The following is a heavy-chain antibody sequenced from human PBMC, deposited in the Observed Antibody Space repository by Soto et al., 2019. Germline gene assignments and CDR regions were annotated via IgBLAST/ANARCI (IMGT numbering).Heavy chain of an antibody. V-gene: IGHV3-23*01. CDR1: GFTFSNFA. CDR3: AKDRKSGSGWYWDY. CDR2: ISGSGTSK. Sequence: EVQLLESGGDLIQPGGSLRLSCAASGFTFSNFAMSWVRQAPGKALEWVSAISGSGTSKYDADSVKGRFSNSRDNSTNTLYLQMNSLRAEDTAVYYCAKDRKSGSGWYWDYWGQGTLVTVSS. D-gene: IGHD6-19*01. J-gene: IGHJ4*02.